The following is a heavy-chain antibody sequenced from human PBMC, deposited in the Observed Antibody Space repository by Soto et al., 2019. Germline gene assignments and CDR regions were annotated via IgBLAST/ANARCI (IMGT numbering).Heavy chain of an antibody. CDR3: ARGDRETGYSRYEYYSDMDV. V-gene: IGHV1-69*01. CDR1: GGTFSSYA. Sequence: QVQLVQSGAEVKKPGSSVKVSCKASGGTFSSYAISWVRQAPGQGLEWMGGIIPIFGTANYAQKFQGRVTITADECTSTAYMELSSLRSEETAVYYCARGDRETGYSRYEYYSDMDVWGKGTTVTVSS. CDR2: IIPIFGTA. D-gene: IGHD3-9*01. J-gene: IGHJ6*03.